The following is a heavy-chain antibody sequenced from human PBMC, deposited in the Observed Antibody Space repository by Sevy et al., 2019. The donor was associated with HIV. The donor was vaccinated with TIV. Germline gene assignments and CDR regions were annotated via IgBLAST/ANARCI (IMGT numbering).Heavy chain of an antibody. D-gene: IGHD2-2*01. J-gene: IGHJ6*02. CDR3: AKVDVVVPVADYGLDV. CDR2: ISRSGSST. V-gene: IGHV3-23*01. Sequence: GGSLRLSCAASGFTFSNYAMSWGRQAPGKGLEWVSSISRSGSSTDYADSVKGRFTISRDNSMNTLYLQMNSLRAEDTAVYYCAKVDVVVPVADYGLDVWGQGTTVTVSS. CDR1: GFTFSNYA.